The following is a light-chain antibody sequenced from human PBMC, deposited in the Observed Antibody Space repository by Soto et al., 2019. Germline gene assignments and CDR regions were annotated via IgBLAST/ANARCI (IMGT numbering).Light chain of an antibody. V-gene: IGKV3-20*01. J-gene: IGKJ1*01. CDR3: HQYCSSPRT. CDR2: GAS. Sequence: MVLTQSPGTLSFSPGERATLSCRASQSVSSSYLAWYQQKPGQAPRLLIYGASSRATGIPDSFNCSGSGTDFTLTISRLEPEDFAVYYCHQYCSSPRTFGKGTKVEIK. CDR1: QSVSSSY.